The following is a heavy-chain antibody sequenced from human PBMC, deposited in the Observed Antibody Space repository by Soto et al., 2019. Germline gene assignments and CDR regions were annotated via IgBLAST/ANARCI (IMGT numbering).Heavy chain of an antibody. CDR2: INHSGST. CDR3: ERRKHYYGSGSYYGPYGMDV. CDR1: GGTFSGYY. V-gene: IGHV4-34*01. J-gene: IGHJ6*02. D-gene: IGHD3-10*01. Sequence: SETLSLTCAVYGGTFSGYYWSWIRQPPGKGLEWIGEINHSGSTNYNPSLKSRVTISVDTSKNQFSLKLSSVTAADTAVYYCERRKHYYGSGSYYGPYGMDVWGQGTTVTGSS.